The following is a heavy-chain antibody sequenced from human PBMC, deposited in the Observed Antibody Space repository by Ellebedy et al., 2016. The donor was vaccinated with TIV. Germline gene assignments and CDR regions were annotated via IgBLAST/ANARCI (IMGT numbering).Heavy chain of an antibody. J-gene: IGHJ4*02. CDR1: GGSFSGYY. V-gene: IGHV4-34*01. CDR2: INHSGST. Sequence: MPGGSLRLSCAVYGGSFSGYYWSWIRQPPGKGLEWIGEINHSGSTNYNPSLKSRVTISVDTSKNQFSLKLSSVTAADTAVYYCARVLGGAVAGTRGGYWGQGTLVTVSS. CDR3: ARVLGGAVAGTRGGY. D-gene: IGHD6-19*01.